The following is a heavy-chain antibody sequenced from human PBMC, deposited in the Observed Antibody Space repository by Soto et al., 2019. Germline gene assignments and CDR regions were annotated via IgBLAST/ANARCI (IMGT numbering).Heavy chain of an antibody. J-gene: IGHJ6*02. CDR3: ARGRGLGIAVAGNGMDV. V-gene: IGHV4-34*01. CDR1: GGSFSGYY. Sequence: SETLSLTCAVYGGSFSGYYWSWIRQPPGKGLEWIGEINHSGSTNYNPSLKSRVTISVDTSKNQFSLKLSSVTAADTAVYYCARGRGLGIAVAGNGMDVWGQGTTVTVSS. CDR2: INHSGST. D-gene: IGHD6-19*01.